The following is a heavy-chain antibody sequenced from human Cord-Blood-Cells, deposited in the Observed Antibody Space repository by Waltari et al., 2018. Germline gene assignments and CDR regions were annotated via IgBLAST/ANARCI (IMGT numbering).Heavy chain of an antibody. CDR1: GGSFSGYY. J-gene: IGHJ6*02. Sequence: QVQLQQWGAGLLKPSETLSLTCAVYGGSFSGYYWSWIRQPPGKGLEWIGEINQRGSPIYIPSLKRRVTISVDTSKNQFSLKLSSVTAADTAVYYCARGASSGYYYYYYYGMDVWGQGTTVTVSS. CDR3: ARGASSGYYYYYYYGMDV. D-gene: IGHD3-22*01. V-gene: IGHV4-34*01. CDR2: INQRGSP.